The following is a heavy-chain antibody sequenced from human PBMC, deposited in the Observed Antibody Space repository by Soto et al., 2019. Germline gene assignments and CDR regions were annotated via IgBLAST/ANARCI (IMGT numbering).Heavy chain of an antibody. D-gene: IGHD2-15*01. J-gene: IGHJ6*02. CDR2: ISSSGSYI. CDR3: AGDGYCSGGSCYLVRRMDV. CDR1: RITFKSYS. V-gene: IGHV3-21*01. Sequence: EVQLLESGGGLVKPGGSLRLSCAASRITFKSYSMNWVRQAPGKGLEWVSSISSSGSYIYYADSVKGRFTISRDNAKKKLYLLMDSLRAEDTAVYYCAGDGYCSGGSCYLVRRMDVWGQGTTVTGSS.